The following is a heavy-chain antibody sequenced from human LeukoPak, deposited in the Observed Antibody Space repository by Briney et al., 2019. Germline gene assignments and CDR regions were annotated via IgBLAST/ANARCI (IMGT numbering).Heavy chain of an antibody. CDR1: GFTVSSNY. Sequence: GGSLRLSCAASGFTVSSNYMSWVRQAPGKGLEWVSVIYSGGSTYYADSVKGRFTISRDNSKNTLYLQMNSLRAEDTAVYYCARDKGYCSGGSCYLGKYYYYMDVWGKGTTVTISS. CDR2: IYSGGST. V-gene: IGHV3-66*01. CDR3: ARDKGYCSGGSCYLGKYYYYMDV. D-gene: IGHD2-15*01. J-gene: IGHJ6*03.